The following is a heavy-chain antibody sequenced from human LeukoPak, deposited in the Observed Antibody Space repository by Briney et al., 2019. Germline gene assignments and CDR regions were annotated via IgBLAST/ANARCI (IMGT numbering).Heavy chain of an antibody. V-gene: IGHV1-69*05. CDR2: IIPIFGTA. Sequence: SVKVSCKASGGTFSSYAISWVRQAPGQGLEWMGRIIPIFGTANYAQKFQGRVTITTDESTSTAYMELGSLRSEDTAVYYCSRDRGLGGGVVGRIYYFDYWGQGTLVTVSS. D-gene: IGHD3-16*01. J-gene: IGHJ4*02. CDR3: SRDRGLGGGVVGRIYYFDY. CDR1: GGTFSSYA.